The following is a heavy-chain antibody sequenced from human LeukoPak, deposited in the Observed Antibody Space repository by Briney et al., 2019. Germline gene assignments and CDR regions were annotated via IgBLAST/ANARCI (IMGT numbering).Heavy chain of an antibody. CDR1: GFTFRSYW. CDR2: VKGDGSST. D-gene: IGHD2/OR15-2a*01. Sequence: GGSLRLSCVVSGFTFRSYWMYWIRQAPGKGLEWVSRVKGDGSSTSYADSVKGRFTISRDNVKNTLYLQMNSLRAEDTAVYYCARDNSPGWFGPWGQGILVTVSS. CDR3: ARDNSPGWFGP. V-gene: IGHV3-74*01. J-gene: IGHJ5*02.